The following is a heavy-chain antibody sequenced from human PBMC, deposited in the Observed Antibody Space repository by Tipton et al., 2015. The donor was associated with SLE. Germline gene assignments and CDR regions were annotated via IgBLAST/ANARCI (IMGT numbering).Heavy chain of an antibody. D-gene: IGHD3-10*01. V-gene: IGHV4-30-2*01. CDR3: ARGILWFGELSNFDY. CDR1: GGSISSGGYS. CDR2: IYHSGST. Sequence: LSLTCAVSGGSISSGGYSWSWIRQPPGKGLEWIGYIYHSGSTYYNQSLKSRVTISVDRSKNQFSLKLSSVTAADTAVYYCARGILWFGELSNFDYWGQGTLVTVSS. J-gene: IGHJ4*02.